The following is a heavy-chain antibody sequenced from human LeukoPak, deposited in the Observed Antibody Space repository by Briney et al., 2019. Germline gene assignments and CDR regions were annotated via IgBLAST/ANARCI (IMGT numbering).Heavy chain of an antibody. CDR3: AEDLKNYYGSGPLSF. CDR1: GFTFSSYG. J-gene: IGHJ4*02. D-gene: IGHD3-10*01. V-gene: IGHV3-30*02. CDR2: IRYDGSNK. Sequence: GGSLRLSCAASGFTFSSYGMHWVRQAPGKGLEWVAFIRYDGSNKYYADSVKGRFTISRDNSKNTLYLQMNSLRAEDTAVYYCAEDLKNYYGSGPLSFWGQGTLVTVSS.